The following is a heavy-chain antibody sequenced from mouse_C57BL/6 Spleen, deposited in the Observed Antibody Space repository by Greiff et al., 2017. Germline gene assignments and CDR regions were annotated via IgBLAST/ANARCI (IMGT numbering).Heavy chain of an antibody. Sequence: QVQLQQPGAELVKPGASVKMSCKASGYTFTSYWITWVKQRPGQGLEWIGDIYPGSGSTNYNEKFKSKATLTVDTSSSTAYMQLSSLTSEDSAVYYCARWAYYGSSYYWYFDVWGTGTTVTVSS. V-gene: IGHV1-55*01. CDR3: ARWAYYGSSYYWYFDV. CDR2: IYPGSGST. J-gene: IGHJ1*03. CDR1: GYTFTSYW. D-gene: IGHD1-1*01.